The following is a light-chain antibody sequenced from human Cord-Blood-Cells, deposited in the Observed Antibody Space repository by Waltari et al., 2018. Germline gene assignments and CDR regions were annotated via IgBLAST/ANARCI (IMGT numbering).Light chain of an antibody. V-gene: IGKV1-39*01. CDR3: QQSYSTPPRYT. CDR1: QSISIY. J-gene: IGKJ2*01. CDR2: AAS. Sequence: DIQMTQSPSSLSASVGDRVTITCRASQSISIYLNWYQQKPGKAPKLLIYAASSLQSGVPSRFSGSGSGTDFTLTISSLQPEDFATYYCQQSYSTPPRYTFGQGTKLEIK.